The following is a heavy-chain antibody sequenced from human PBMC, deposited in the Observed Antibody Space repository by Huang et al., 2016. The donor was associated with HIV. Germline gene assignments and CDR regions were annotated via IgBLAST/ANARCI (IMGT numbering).Heavy chain of an antibody. J-gene: IGHJ3*01. D-gene: IGHD6-13*01. CDR1: GFPFRAYG. CDR2: IRYDGNHD. CDR3: VKERGSSRARSSFDF. V-gene: IGHV3-30*02. Sequence: QVRLVESGGGVVQPGAYLTLSCSAFGFPFRAYGMDWGRQAPGKGLEGVSFIRYDGNHDYLIGSVKGRFTISRDNSNNTLYLRMNSLRPEDTAVYYCVKERGSSRARSSFDFWGQGTSVIVSS.